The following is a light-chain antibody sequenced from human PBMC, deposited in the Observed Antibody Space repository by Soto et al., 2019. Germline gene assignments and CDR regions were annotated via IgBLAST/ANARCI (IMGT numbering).Light chain of an antibody. V-gene: IGLV2-11*01. Sequence: ALTQPRSVSGSPGQSVTISCTGTSSDVAGYNYVSWYQQHPGKAPKLMIYDVIKRPSGVPDRFSGSKSGNTASLTISGLQGEDEADYYCCSYAVSYTLVFGGGTKVTVL. J-gene: IGLJ2*01. CDR1: SSDVAGYNY. CDR3: CSYAVSYTLV. CDR2: DVI.